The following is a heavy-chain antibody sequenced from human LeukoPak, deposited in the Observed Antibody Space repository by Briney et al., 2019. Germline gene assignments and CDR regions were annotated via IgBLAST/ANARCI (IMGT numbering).Heavy chain of an antibody. V-gene: IGHV7-4-1*02. J-gene: IGHJ4*02. CDR2: INTNTGNP. CDR3: TRQGPGYCGSTSCYGVDY. Sequence: ASVKVSCKTSGYTFTSCAMNWVRQAPGQGLEWMGWINTNTGNPTYAQGFTGRFVFSLDTSISTAYLQISSLKAEDTAVYYCTRQGPGYCGSTSCYGVDYWGQGTLVTVSS. CDR1: GYTFTSCA. D-gene: IGHD2-2*01.